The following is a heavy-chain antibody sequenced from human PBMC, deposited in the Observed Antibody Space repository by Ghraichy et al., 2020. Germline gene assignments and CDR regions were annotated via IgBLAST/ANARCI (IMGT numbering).Heavy chain of an antibody. Sequence: GGSLRLSCAASGFTFSSYGMHWVRQAPGKGLEWVAMIRYDGVNKLHADSVKGRFTISRDNSKNTLYLQMNSLRAEDTAVYYCAKDGSGYYYDGYYFDYWGQGTLVTVSS. D-gene: IGHD3-22*01. CDR2: IRYDGVNK. V-gene: IGHV3-30*02. J-gene: IGHJ4*02. CDR1: GFTFSSYG. CDR3: AKDGSGYYYDGYYFDY.